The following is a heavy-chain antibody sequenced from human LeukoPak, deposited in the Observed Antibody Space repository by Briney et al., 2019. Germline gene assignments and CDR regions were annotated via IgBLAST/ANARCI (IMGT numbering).Heavy chain of an antibody. D-gene: IGHD3-10*01. CDR2: MNPNSGNT. CDR3: AREVGYYGSGSYNWFDP. J-gene: IGHJ5*02. V-gene: IGHV1-8*01. CDR1: GYTFTRYD. Sequence: ASVKVSCKASGYTFTRYDINGVRQATGQGLEWMGWMNPNSGNTGYAQKFQGRVTMTRNTSISTAYMELSSLRSEDTAVYYCAREVGYYGSGSYNWFDPWGQGTLVTVSS.